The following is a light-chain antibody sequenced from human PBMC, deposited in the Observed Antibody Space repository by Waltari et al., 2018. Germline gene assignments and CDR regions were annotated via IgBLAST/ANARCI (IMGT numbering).Light chain of an antibody. CDR3: QLFYSYPLT. CDR1: QAISNA. CDR2: DTS. Sequence: AIQLTQSPSSLSAFVGDRVTITCRASQAISNALAWYQLRPGKAPELLIFDTSTLGSGVPSRFSGSRSGTDFSLTISSLQPEDSATNYCQLFYSYPLTFGGGTKVEIK. V-gene: IGKV1-13*02. J-gene: IGKJ4*01.